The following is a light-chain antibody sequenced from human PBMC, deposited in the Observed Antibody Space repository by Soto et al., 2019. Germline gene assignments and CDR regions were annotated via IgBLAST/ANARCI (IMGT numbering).Light chain of an antibody. CDR3: QEYNNWPLP. CDR2: GAS. CDR1: QSVSSN. J-gene: IGKJ4*01. V-gene: IGKV3-15*01. Sequence: EIVMTQSPATLSVSPGERATLSCRISQSVSSNLAWYQQKPGQAPRRLIYGASTRATGIPARFSGSGSGTDFTLTITSLQSEDFAVYYGQEYNNWPLPFGGGTKVDIK.